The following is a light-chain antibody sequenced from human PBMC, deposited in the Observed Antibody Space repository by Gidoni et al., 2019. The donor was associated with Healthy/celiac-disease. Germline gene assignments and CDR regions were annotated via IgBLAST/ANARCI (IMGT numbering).Light chain of an antibody. Sequence: DIQMTQSPSSLSASVGDRVTITCRASQSISSYLNWYQQKPGKAHNLLIYAASNLKSGVPSRFSGSGSGTDFTLTISSLQHEDFANYYCQQSYSIAYTFXQXTKLEIK. CDR2: AAS. V-gene: IGKV1-39*01. CDR1: QSISSY. CDR3: QQSYSIAYT. J-gene: IGKJ2*01.